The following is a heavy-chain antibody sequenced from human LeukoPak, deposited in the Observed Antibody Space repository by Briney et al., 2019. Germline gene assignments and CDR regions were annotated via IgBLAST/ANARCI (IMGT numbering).Heavy chain of an antibody. D-gene: IGHD5-24*01. CDR2: ISSSSSYI. CDR3: ARVLESEMATIGATDY. Sequence: GGSLRLSCAASGFTFSSYSMNWVRQAPGKGLEWVSSISSSSSYIYYADSVKGRFTISRDNAKNSLYLQVNSLRAEDTAVYYCARVLESEMATIGATDYWGQGTLVTVSS. J-gene: IGHJ4*02. CDR1: GFTFSSYS. V-gene: IGHV3-21*01.